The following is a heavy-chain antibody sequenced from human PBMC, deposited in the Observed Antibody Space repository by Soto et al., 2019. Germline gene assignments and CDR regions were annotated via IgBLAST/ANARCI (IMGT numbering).Heavy chain of an antibody. J-gene: IGHJ4*02. Sequence: EVQLLESGGDLIQPGGSLRLSCAASGFTFNIYAMTWVRQAPGKGLEWVSAISRYGDITYYADSVEGLFSISRDNSKNTLYLQMNRLRAEDTAVYYCAKDRYLDHDSRGYLFDNWGQGTLVTVSS. D-gene: IGHD3-22*01. V-gene: IGHV3-23*01. CDR2: ISRYGDIT. CDR1: GFTFNIYA. CDR3: AKDRYLDHDSRGYLFDN.